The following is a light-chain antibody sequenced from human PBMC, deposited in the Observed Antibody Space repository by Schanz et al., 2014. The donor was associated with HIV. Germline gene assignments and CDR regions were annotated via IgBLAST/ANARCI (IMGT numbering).Light chain of an antibody. J-gene: IGLJ2*01. CDR2: GVF. CDR3: ATWDISRNGPV. V-gene: IGLV2-14*03. Sequence: QSALTQPASVSGSPGQSITFSCTGTNNDIGSYTYVSWYQQHPDKAPKLVVYGVFDRPSGVTDRFSGSKSGTSASLVISGLQSEDEADYFCATWDISRNGPVFGGGTKLTVL. CDR1: NNDIGSYTY.